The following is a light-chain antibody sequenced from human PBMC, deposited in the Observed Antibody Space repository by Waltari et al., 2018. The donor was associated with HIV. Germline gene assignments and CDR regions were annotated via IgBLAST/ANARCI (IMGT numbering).Light chain of an antibody. J-gene: IGLJ2*01. CDR3: NSLDNSGVLVV. CDR2: GKN. V-gene: IGLV3-19*01. CDR1: SLRSYS. Sequence: SSEVTQDPAVSVALGQTVRITCQGDSLRSYSASWYQQKPGQVPILVIYGKNNRPSGIPYRSSGSSSGNTASLTITAAQAEDEADYYCNSLDNSGVLVVFGGGTKLTVL.